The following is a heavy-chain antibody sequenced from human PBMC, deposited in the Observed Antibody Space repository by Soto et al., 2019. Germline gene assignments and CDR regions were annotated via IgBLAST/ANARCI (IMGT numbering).Heavy chain of an antibody. CDR2: IWYDGSNK. Sequence: LRLSCAASGFTFSSYGMHWVRQAPGKGLEGVAVIWYDGSNKYYADSVKGRFTISRDNSKNTLYLQMNSLRAEDTAVYYCARGVDSWYEPNSWFDPWGQGTLVTVSS. D-gene: IGHD6-13*01. J-gene: IGHJ5*02. CDR1: GFTFSSYG. V-gene: IGHV3-33*01. CDR3: ARGVDSWYEPNSWFDP.